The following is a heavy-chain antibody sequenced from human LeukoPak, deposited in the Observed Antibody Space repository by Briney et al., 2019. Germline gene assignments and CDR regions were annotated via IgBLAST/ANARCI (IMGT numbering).Heavy chain of an antibody. J-gene: IGHJ4*02. Sequence: ASVKVSCKASGYTFTSYGISWVRQAPGQGLEWMGWISAYNGNTNYAQKLQGRVTMTTDTSTSTAYMELRILRSDVTAVYYCFTSSSSRLGYYFDYWGQGTLVTVSS. D-gene: IGHD1-26*01. V-gene: IGHV1-18*01. CDR1: GYTFTSYG. CDR2: ISAYNGNT. CDR3: FTSSSSRLGYYFDY.